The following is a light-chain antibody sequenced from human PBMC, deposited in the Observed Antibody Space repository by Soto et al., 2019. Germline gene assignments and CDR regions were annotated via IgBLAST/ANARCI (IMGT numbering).Light chain of an antibody. CDR3: QKYNSAPWT. J-gene: IGKJ1*01. CDR1: QDISNY. CDR2: AAS. Sequence: DFPMTQSPSSLSASVGDRVTITCRASQDISNYLAWYQQKPGKVPKLLIYAASTLQSGVPSRFSGSGSGTDFTLTISSLQPEDVATYYCQKYNSAPWTFGQGTKLEI. V-gene: IGKV1-27*01.